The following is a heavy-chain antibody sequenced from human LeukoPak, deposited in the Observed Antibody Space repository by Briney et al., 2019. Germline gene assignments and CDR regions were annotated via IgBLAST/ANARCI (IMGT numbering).Heavy chain of an antibody. D-gene: IGHD3-22*01. V-gene: IGHV4-59*01. J-gene: IGHJ4*02. CDR3: GRWGYFDSGGYFVVDY. CDR2: IHYNGDT. Sequence: SETLSLTCTVSGDSMRSYYWNWIRQAPGKALEWIGHIHYNGDTAYNFSLKSRVTISMDTSKNQFSLKLSSVTAAGTAVYYCGRWGYFDSGGYFVVDYWGQGTVVTVSS. CDR1: GDSMRSYY.